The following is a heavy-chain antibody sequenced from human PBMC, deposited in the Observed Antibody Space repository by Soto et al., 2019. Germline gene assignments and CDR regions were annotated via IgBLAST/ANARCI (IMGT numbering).Heavy chain of an antibody. V-gene: IGHV3-73*01. CDR2: ITSTADTYVT. J-gene: IGHJ3*02. CDR1: GFRFSDSV. CDR3: TGSMSFAFDI. Sequence: EVQLVESGGGLVQPGGSLKLSCAASGFRFSDSVMHWVRQVSGKGLEWVGRITSTADTYVTAYTASVKGRFTVSRDDANNTAYLQMNSLKSEDTAVYYCTGSMSFAFDIWGQGTMVHVSS.